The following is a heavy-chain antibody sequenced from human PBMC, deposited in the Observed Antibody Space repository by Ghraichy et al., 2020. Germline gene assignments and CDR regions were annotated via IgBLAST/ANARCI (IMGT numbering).Heavy chain of an antibody. CDR1: GFTFSSYA. Sequence: GESLNISCSASGFTFSSYAMHWVRQAPGKGLEYVSAISSNGGSTYYADSVKGRFTISRDNSKNTLYLQMSSLRAEDTAVYYCVKVYRGRGYYDSSGYYNDAFDIWGQGTMVNVSS. J-gene: IGHJ3*02. D-gene: IGHD3-22*01. CDR2: ISSNGGST. V-gene: IGHV3-64D*06. CDR3: VKVYRGRGYYDSSGYYNDAFDI.